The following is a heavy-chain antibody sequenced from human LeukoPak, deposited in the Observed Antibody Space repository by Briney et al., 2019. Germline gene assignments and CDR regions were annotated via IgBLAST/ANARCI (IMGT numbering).Heavy chain of an antibody. CDR2: INHSGST. D-gene: IGHD6-13*01. CDR3: ARNSSITSHFDY. CDR1: GGSFSGYY. J-gene: IGHJ4*02. Sequence: SETLSLTCAVYGGSFSGYYWSWIRQPPGKGLEWIGEINHSGSTNYNPSLKSRVTISVDTSKNQFSLKLSSVTAADTAVYYCARNSSITSHFDYWGQGTLVTVSS. V-gene: IGHV4-34*01.